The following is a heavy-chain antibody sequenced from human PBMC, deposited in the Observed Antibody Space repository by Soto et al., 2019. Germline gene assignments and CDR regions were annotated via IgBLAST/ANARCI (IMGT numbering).Heavy chain of an antibody. CDR1: GFTFSGYA. CDR2: ISYDGSNK. CDR3: AKGSGGYSYYGVDV. D-gene: IGHD3-16*01. Sequence: LSCAASGFTFSGYALHWVRLAPGKGLEWLALISYDGSNKYYADSVKGRFTISRDNSKNTMYLQMDSLRADDTAVFYCAKGSGGYSYYGVDVWGQGTTVTVSS. V-gene: IGHV3-30*14. J-gene: IGHJ6*02.